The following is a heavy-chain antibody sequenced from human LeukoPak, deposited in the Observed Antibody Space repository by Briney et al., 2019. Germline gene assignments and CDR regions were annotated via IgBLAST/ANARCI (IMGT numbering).Heavy chain of an antibody. D-gene: IGHD2-21*02. J-gene: IGHJ5*02. Sequence: SETLSLTCTVSGGSVSSGSYYWSWIRQPPGKGLEWIGYIHHTGSTYYNPSLKSRVTISVDRSKNQFSLKLSSVTAADTAMYSCARTPTYCGGDCYYFDPWGQGTLVTVSS. V-gene: IGHV4-30-2*01. CDR2: IHHTGST. CDR3: ARTPTYCGGDCYYFDP. CDR1: GGSVSSGSYY.